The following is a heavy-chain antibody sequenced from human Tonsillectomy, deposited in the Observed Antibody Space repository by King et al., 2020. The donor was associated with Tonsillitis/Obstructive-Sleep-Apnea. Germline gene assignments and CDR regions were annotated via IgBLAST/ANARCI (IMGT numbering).Heavy chain of an antibody. J-gene: IGHJ6*03. CDR3: ARESPMVQGVINYYYMDV. V-gene: IGHV4-34*01. Sequence: VQLPQWGAGLLKPAETLSLTCAVYDGSFSGSYWSWIRQPPGQGLEWIGEINHTGGTNYNPSLRRRVTISLDTSKNQFSLKLSSVTAADTAVYYCARESPMVQGVINYYYMDVWGKGTTVTVSS. CDR2: INHTGGT. CDR1: DGSFSGSY. D-gene: IGHD3-10*01.